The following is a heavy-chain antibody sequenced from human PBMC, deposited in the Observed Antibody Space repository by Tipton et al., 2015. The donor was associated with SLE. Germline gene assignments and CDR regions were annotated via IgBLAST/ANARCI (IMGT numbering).Heavy chain of an antibody. CDR3: AKRGGAWNAALYTFDV. CDR1: GYTFISSW. D-gene: IGHD1-1*01. V-gene: IGHV5-51*03. J-gene: IGHJ3*01. CDR2: IYPGDSET. Sequence: VQLVQSGAEVKKPGESLKISCKGSGYTFISSWLGWVRQMPGKGLEWVGIIYPGDSETRYSPSFEGHVTISTDKSVSTAYLYWANLKASDSGIYYCAKRGGAWNAALYTFDVWGQGTAVTVSS.